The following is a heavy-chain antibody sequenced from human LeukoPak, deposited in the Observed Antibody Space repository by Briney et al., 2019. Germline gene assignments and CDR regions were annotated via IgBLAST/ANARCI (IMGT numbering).Heavy chain of an antibody. J-gene: IGHJ4*02. CDR1: GFTFSGYS. Sequence: GGSLRLSCAASGFTFSGYSMNWVRQAPGKGLEWVSYITSSSTSAMYYADSVKGRFTISRDNAKNSLYLQMNSLRAEDTAVYYCAKDLPGYCSSTSFLDFDYWGQGTLVTVSS. CDR2: ITSSSTSAM. CDR3: AKDLPGYCSSTSFLDFDY. V-gene: IGHV3-48*01. D-gene: IGHD2-2*01.